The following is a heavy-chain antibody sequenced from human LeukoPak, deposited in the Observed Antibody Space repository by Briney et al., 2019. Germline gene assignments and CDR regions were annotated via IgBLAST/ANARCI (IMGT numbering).Heavy chain of an antibody. CDR1: GYSENFYG. V-gene: IGHV1-18*01. Sequence: GASVKVSCKTSGYSENFYGITWVRQVAGQGLEWMGWISAQHGQTEYAPNSQDRVTMTTDTYTNTAYMELRSLRSDGTAVYYCAGSLGYCTSNVCYLKYWGQGTLVTVSS. D-gene: IGHD2-8*01. CDR3: AGSLGYCTSNVCYLKY. J-gene: IGHJ4*02. CDR2: ISAQHGQT.